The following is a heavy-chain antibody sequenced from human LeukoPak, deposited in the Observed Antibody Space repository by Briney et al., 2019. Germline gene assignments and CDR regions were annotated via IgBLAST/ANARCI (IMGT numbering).Heavy chain of an antibody. Sequence: GGSLRLSCAASGFTFSSYAMHWVRQAPGKGLEWVAVISYDGSNKYYADSVKGRFTISRDNSKNTLYLQMNSLRAEDTAVYYCARGGVAALYYYYGMDVWGQGTTVTVSS. CDR2: ISYDGSNK. D-gene: IGHD2-15*01. CDR3: ARGGVAALYYYYGMDV. J-gene: IGHJ6*02. V-gene: IGHV3-30-3*01. CDR1: GFTFSSYA.